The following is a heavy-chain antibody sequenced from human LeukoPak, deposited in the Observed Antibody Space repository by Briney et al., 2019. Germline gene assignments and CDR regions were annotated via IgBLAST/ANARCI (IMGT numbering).Heavy chain of an antibody. D-gene: IGHD1-26*01. CDR3: ARGIVGESENWFDP. CDR1: GFTVSSNY. CDR2: IYSGGST. Sequence: QAGGSLRLSCAASGFTVSSNYMSWVRQAPGKGLEWVSVIYSGGSTYYADSVKGRFTISRDNSKNTLYLQMNGLRAEDTAVYYCARGIVGESENWFDPWGQGTLVTVSS. J-gene: IGHJ5*02. V-gene: IGHV3-53*01.